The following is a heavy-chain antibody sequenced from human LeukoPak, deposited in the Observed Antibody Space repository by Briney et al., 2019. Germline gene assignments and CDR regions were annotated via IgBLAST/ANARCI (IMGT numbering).Heavy chain of an antibody. CDR2: IYYSVST. CDR3: ARSVYSVPLV. D-gene: IGHD2-15*01. CDR1: GGAISSDF. V-gene: IGHV4-59*01. Sequence: SETLSLTCTVSGGAISSDFWSCIGQPPGTGLEGMGYIYYSVSTNYNPSLNSRVTISVDTSKNQFSLKLSSVTAADTAVYYCARSVYSVPLVWGQGPLVTVSS. J-gene: IGHJ4*02.